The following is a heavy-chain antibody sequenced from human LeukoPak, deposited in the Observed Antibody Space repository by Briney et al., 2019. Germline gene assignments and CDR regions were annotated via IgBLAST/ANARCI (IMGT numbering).Heavy chain of an antibody. Sequence: GASVKVSFKASGYTFTTYGFSWVRQAPGLGLEWMGWISTYNGNTKYAQKFQGRVTMTTDTSTSTAYMELRSLISDDTAVYYCARDGTGTTATAIDYFDYWGQGTLVTVSS. CDR2: ISTYNGNT. CDR3: ARDGTGTTATAIDYFDY. CDR1: GYTFTTYG. J-gene: IGHJ4*02. V-gene: IGHV1-18*01. D-gene: IGHD1-7*01.